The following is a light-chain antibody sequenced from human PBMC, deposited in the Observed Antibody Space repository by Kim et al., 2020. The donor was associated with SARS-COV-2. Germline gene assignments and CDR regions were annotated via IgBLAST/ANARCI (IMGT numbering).Light chain of an antibody. V-gene: IGKV2-30*01. CDR2: QVS. CDR3: MQASHWPWT. CDR1: QSIVSSNGNTY. J-gene: IGKJ1*01. Sequence: DVMMTQSPLSLPATLGQPASISCRSTQSIVSSNGNTYLSWFQQRPGQSPRRLMYQVSNRDSGVPDRFSGSGSGTDFTLKISRVEAEDVGLYFCMQASHWPWTFGQGTKVDIK.